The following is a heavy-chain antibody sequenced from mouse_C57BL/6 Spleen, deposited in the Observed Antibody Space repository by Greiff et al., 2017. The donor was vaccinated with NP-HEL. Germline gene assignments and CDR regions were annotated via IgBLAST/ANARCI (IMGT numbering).Heavy chain of an antibody. V-gene: IGHV3-6*01. CDR3: ARDLYSDYFDY. Sequence: EVQVVESGPGLVKPSQSLSLTCSVTGYSITSGYYWNWIRQFPGNKLEWMGYISYDGSNNYNPSLKNRISITRDTSKNQFFLKLNSVTTEDTATYYCARDLYSDYFDYWGQGTTLTVSS. CDR1: GYSITSGYY. D-gene: IGHD2-12*01. CDR2: ISYDGSN. J-gene: IGHJ2*01.